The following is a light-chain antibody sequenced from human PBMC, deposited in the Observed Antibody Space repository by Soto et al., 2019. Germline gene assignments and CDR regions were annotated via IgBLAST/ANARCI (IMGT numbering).Light chain of an antibody. Sequence: QSALTQPPSASGSHGQSVTISCTGSSSDVGGYNCVSWFQQHPGKAPKLMIFEDIKRPSGVPDRFSASKSGNTASLTVSGLQAEDEADYYCSSYGGSDNLIFGGGTKLTVL. J-gene: IGLJ2*01. CDR2: EDI. V-gene: IGLV2-8*01. CDR3: SSYGGSDNLI. CDR1: SSDVGGYNC.